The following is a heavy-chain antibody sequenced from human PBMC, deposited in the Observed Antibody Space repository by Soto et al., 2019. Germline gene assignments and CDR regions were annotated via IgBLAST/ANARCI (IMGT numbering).Heavy chain of an antibody. CDR1: GFTFSSYA. Sequence: GGSLRLSCAASGFTFSSYAMSWVRQAPGKGLEWVSAISADGSETYYAEFVKGRFTISRDNAKNSLYLQMNSLRAEDTAVYYCATVPWTAAASWGQGTLVTVSS. V-gene: IGHV3-23*01. CDR2: ISADGSET. J-gene: IGHJ5*02. CDR3: ATVPWTAAAS. D-gene: IGHD6-13*01.